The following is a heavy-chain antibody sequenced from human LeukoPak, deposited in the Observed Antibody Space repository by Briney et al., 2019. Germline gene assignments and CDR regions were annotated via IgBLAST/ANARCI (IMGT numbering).Heavy chain of an antibody. V-gene: IGHV1-46*01. CDR3: AVLVGGEFDY. J-gene: IGHJ4*02. CDR2: INPSGGST. CDR1: GYTFTSYY. Sequence: ASVKVSCKASGYTFTSYYMHWVRQAPGQGLEWMGIINPSGGSTSYAQKFQGRVTMTRDTSTSTAYMELSSLRSEDTAVYYCAVLVGGEFDYWGQGTLVTVSS. D-gene: IGHD3-10*01.